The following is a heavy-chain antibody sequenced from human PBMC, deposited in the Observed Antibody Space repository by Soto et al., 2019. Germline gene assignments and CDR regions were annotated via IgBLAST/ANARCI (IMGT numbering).Heavy chain of an antibody. V-gene: IGHV4-61*01. CDR2: TYYSGST. CDR1: DDSVSSEIYY. J-gene: IGHJ5*02. Sequence: PSETLSLTCTVSDDSVSSEIYYWPWIRQPPGKGLEWIGYTYYSGSTNYNPSFKSRVTISVDTSKNQFFLKLSSVTAADTAVYYCARADDSSSPNWFDPWGQGTLVTVSS. D-gene: IGHD6-6*01. CDR3: ARADDSSSPNWFDP.